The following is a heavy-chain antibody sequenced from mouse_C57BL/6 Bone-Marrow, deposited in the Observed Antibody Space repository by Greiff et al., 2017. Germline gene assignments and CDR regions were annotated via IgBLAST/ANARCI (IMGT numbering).Heavy chain of an antibody. D-gene: IGHD4-1*02. V-gene: IGHV5-12*01. CDR2: ISNGGGST. CDR3: ARQGNWVDY. Sequence: DVHLVESGGGLVQPGGSLKLSCAASGFTFSDYYMYWVRQTPEKRLEWVAYISNGGGSTYYPDTVKGRFTISRDNAKNTLYLQMSRLKSEDTAMYYCARQGNWVDYWGQGTTLTVSS. J-gene: IGHJ2*01. CDR1: GFTFSDYY.